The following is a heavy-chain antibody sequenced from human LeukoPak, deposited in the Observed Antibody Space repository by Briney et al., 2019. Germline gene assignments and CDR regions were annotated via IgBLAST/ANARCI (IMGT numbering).Heavy chain of an antibody. V-gene: IGHV4-4*02. CDR2: IYHSGRT. CDR1: GGSISSSNW. Sequence: PSGTPSLTCAVSGGSISSSNWWGWVRQPPGKGRRWFAEIYHSGRTSYNPSLKSRDTISVDKSKNQFSLKLSSVTAADTAVYYCASLSSGWNFDYWGQGTLVTVSS. J-gene: IGHJ4*02. CDR3: ASLSSGWNFDY. D-gene: IGHD6-19*01.